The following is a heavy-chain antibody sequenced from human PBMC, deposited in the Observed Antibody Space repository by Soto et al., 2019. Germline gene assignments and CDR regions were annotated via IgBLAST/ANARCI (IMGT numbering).Heavy chain of an antibody. CDR3: ARGSGYYEPFDY. CDR1: GGSISSGGYS. J-gene: IGHJ4*02. V-gene: IGHV4-30-2*01. D-gene: IGHD3-3*01. CDR2: IYHSGST. Sequence: QLPLQESGSGLVKPSQTLSLTCAVSGGSISSGGYSWSWIRQPPGKGLEWIGYIYHSGSTYYNPSLKSRVTISVDRSKNQFSLKLSSVTAADTAVYYCARGSGYYEPFDYWGQGTLVTVSS.